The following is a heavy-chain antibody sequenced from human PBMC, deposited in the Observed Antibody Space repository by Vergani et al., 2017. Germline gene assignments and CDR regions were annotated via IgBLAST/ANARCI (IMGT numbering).Heavy chain of an antibody. CDR1: GFTFNIYA. D-gene: IGHD3-10*02. Sequence: EVRLLESGGGLVQPGGSLRLSCAASGFTFNIYAMSWVRQAPGKGLEWVSTITYNGGRTYYADSVTGRFTISRDNAKNSLYLQMNSLRAEDTAVYYCARDVRGAYWGQGTLVTVSS. J-gene: IGHJ4*02. CDR3: ARDVRGAY. V-gene: IGHV3-23*01. CDR2: ITYNGGRT.